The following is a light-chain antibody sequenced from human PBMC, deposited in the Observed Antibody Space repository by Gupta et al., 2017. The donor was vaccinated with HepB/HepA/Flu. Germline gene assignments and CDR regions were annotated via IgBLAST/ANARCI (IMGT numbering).Light chain of an antibody. Sequence: QSALPPPPPVSGSPRPSVTISCTGTSSDVGGYNYVSWYQQPPGKAPKLMIYDVSKRPSGVPDRFSGSKSGNTAYLTISGLQAEDEADYYCCSYAGSYTLGVFGGGTKLTVL. CDR2: DVS. J-gene: IGLJ3*02. CDR3: CSYAGSYTLGV. CDR1: SSDVGGYNY. V-gene: IGLV2-11*01.